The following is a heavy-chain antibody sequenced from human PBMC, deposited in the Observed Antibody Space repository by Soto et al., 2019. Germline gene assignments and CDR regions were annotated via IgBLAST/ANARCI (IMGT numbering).Heavy chain of an antibody. J-gene: IGHJ4*02. V-gene: IGHV3-66*01. CDR3: AREALVGATSNFDY. CDR1: GFTVSSYH. Sequence: GGSLRLSCAASGFTVSSYHISWVRQAPGKGLEWVSVIYSGGPTYYADSVKGRFTTPRDNSKNTLYLQMNSLRVEDTAVYYCAREALVGATSNFDYWGQGTLVTVSS. D-gene: IGHD1-26*01. CDR2: IYSGGPT.